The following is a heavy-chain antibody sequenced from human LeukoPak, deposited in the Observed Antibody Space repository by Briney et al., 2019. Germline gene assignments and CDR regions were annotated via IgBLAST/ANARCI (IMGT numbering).Heavy chain of an antibody. Sequence: GASVKVSCKASGGTFSSYAISWVRQAPGQGLEWMGGIIPIFGTANYAQKFQGRVTITADESTSTAYMELSSLRSEDTAVYYCARGSSAGIAAPLGYYRGQGTLVTVSS. J-gene: IGHJ4*02. V-gene: IGHV1-69*13. D-gene: IGHD6-6*01. CDR3: ARGSSAGIAAPLGYY. CDR1: GGTFSSYA. CDR2: IIPIFGTA.